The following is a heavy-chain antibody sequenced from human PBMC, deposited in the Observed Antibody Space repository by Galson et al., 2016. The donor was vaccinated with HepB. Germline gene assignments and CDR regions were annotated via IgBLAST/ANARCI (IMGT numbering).Heavy chain of an antibody. V-gene: IGHV3-30*18. CDR3: AKEGKAAAGPFDY. Sequence: SLRLSCAASGFTFSSYGIHWVRQAPGKGLEWVAVISYDGSNKYYADSVKGRFTISRDNSKNTLYLQMNSLRAEDTAVYYCAKEGKAAAGPFDYWGQGTLVTVSS. CDR1: GFTFSSYG. D-gene: IGHD6-13*01. CDR2: ISYDGSNK. J-gene: IGHJ4*02.